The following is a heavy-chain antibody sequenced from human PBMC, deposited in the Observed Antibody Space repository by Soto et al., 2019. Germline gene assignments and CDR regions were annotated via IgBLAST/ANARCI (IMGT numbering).Heavy chain of an antibody. J-gene: IGHJ6*02. CDR2: ISSSSSTI. V-gene: IGHV3-48*02. Sequence: PGGSLRLSCAASGFTFSSYSMNWVRQAPGKGLEWVSYISSSSSTIYYADSVKGRFTISRDNAKNSLYLQMNSLRDEGTAVYYCARDRVYCSGGSCYSLIYYYGMDVWGQGTTVTVSS. D-gene: IGHD2-15*01. CDR1: GFTFSSYS. CDR3: ARDRVYCSGGSCYSLIYYYGMDV.